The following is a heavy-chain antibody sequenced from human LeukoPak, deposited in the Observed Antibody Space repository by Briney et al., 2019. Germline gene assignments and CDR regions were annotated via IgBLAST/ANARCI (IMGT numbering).Heavy chain of an antibody. Sequence: PGGSLRLSCLTSGFTLSTNAMSWVRQAPGKGLEWVSVLYTGGSAYYADSVKGRFTISRDNSKNTLYLQMNSLSAEDTAVYYCARDVQLDYWGQGTLVTVSS. V-gene: IGHV3-53*01. CDR1: GFTLSTNA. CDR3: ARDVQLDY. J-gene: IGHJ4*02. CDR2: LYTGGSA.